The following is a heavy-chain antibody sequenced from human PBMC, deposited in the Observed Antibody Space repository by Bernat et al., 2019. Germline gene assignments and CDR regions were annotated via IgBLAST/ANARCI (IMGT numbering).Heavy chain of an antibody. D-gene: IGHD6-19*01. Sequence: EVHLVESGGGLVQPGGSLRLSCVASGFRFSDYNMNWVRQAPGKVLEWVSYIRSSSGSTVTYAESVKGRFTISRDNSKNTLYLQMNSLRAEDTAVYYCARGDIAVAGTEWGLLGPSGMDVWGQGTTVTVSS. CDR2: IRSSSGSTV. CDR1: GFRFSDYN. V-gene: IGHV3-48*01. CDR3: ARGDIAVAGTEWGLLGPSGMDV. J-gene: IGHJ6*02.